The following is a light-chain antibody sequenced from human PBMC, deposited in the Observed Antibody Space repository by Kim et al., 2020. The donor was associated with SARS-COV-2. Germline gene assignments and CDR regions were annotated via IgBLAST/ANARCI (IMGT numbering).Light chain of an antibody. CDR2: GAS. CDR3: QQYGSSLTWT. V-gene: IGKV3-20*01. J-gene: IGKJ1*01. Sequence: PGESATPSCRASQIVDNNYLAWFQHKPGQAPRLLIYGASSRATGIPDRFSGRGSGTDFTLTISRLEPEDFAVYYCQQYGSSLTWTFGQGTKVDIK. CDR1: QIVDNNY.